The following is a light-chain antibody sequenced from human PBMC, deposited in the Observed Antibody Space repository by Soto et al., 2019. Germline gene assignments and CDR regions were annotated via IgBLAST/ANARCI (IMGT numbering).Light chain of an antibody. Sequence: QSALTQAASVSDSPGQSISLSCGGTSTDVGSHNYVSWYQQHPGKAPKLIIFEVNNRPSGVSHRFSGSKSGNTASLTISDLQGEDEADYYCSSYTTNNTVVFGGGTKVTVL. CDR1: STDVGSHNY. V-gene: IGLV2-14*01. J-gene: IGLJ2*01. CDR3: SSYTTNNTVV. CDR2: EVN.